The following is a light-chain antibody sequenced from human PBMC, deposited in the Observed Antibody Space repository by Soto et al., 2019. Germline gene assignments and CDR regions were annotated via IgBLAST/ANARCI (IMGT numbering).Light chain of an antibody. J-gene: IGKJ3*01. V-gene: IGKV3-15*01. CDR3: HQHGASPFT. Sequence: EIVMTQSPATLSVSPGEGATLSCRASQSVSHNLAWYQQKPGQAPRLLIYGASTRATGIPTRFSGSGSGTEFTLTISSLQSEDYAVYYCHQHGASPFTFGPGTRVDV. CDR1: QSVSHN. CDR2: GAS.